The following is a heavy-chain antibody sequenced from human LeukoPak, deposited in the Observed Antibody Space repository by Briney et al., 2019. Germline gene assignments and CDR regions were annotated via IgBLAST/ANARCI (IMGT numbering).Heavy chain of an antibody. J-gene: IGHJ4*02. CDR3: ARQAVAGGFDY. D-gene: IGHD6-19*01. V-gene: IGHV4-38-2*02. CDR2: IYHSGST. Sequence: SETLSLTCTVSGYSISSGYYWGWIRQPPGKGLEWIGSIYHSGSTYYNPSLKSRVTISVDTSKNQFSLKLSSVTAADTAVYYCARQAVAGGFDYWGQGTLVTVSS. CDR1: GYSISSGYY.